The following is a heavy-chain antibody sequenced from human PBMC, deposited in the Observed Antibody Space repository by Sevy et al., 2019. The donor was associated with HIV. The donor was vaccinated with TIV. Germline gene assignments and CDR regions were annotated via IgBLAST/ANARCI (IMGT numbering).Heavy chain of an antibody. CDR3: AREGCTKPHDY. J-gene: IGHJ4*02. CDR1: GFTFNIYS. CDR2: LSFGCGKI. D-gene: IGHD2-8*01. V-gene: IGHV3-23*01. Sequence: GGSLRLSCAASGFTFNIYSMSWVRQTPGKGLEWVATLSFGCGKINHADSVKGRFNMSRDDSTNAVYLQMSNLRVEDSAIYYCAREGCTKPHDYWGQGTLVTVSS.